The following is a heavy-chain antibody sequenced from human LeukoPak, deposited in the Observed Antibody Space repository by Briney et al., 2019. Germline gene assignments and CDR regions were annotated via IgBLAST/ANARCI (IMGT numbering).Heavy chain of an antibody. D-gene: IGHD3-22*01. Sequence: PSETLSLTCTVSGGSISSYYWSWIRQPPGKGLEWIGYIYYSGSTNYNPSLKSRVTISVDTSKNQFSLKLSSVTAADTAVYYCARDPYYYDSSGYLSSHAFDIWGQGTMVTVSS. CDR2: IYYSGST. V-gene: IGHV4-59*01. CDR3: ARDPYYYDSSGYLSSHAFDI. CDR1: GGSISSYY. J-gene: IGHJ3*02.